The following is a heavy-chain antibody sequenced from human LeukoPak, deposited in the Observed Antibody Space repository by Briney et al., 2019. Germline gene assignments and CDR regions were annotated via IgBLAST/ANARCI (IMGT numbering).Heavy chain of an antibody. Sequence: SETLSLTCAVYGGSLSGYYWSWIRQPPGKGLEWIGEINHSGSTNYNPSLKSRVTISVDTSKNQFSLKLSSVTAADTAVYYCARGSSGSYLLDYWGQGTLVTVSS. CDR2: INHSGST. CDR3: ARGSSGSYLLDY. J-gene: IGHJ4*02. D-gene: IGHD1-26*01. CDR1: GGSLSGYY. V-gene: IGHV4-34*01.